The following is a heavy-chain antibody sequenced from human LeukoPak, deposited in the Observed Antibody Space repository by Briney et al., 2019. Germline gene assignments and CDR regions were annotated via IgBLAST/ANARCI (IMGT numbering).Heavy chain of an antibody. J-gene: IGHJ3*02. D-gene: IGHD2-21*01. V-gene: IGHV1-2*02. Sequence: ASVKVSCKASGYTFTGYYMHWVRQAPGQGLEWMGWINPNSGGTNYAQKFQGRVTMTEDTSTDTAYMELSSLRSEDTAVYYCATFIVVVIASGDAFDIWGQGTMVTVSS. CDR2: INPNSGGT. CDR3: ATFIVVVIASGDAFDI. CDR1: GYTFTGYY.